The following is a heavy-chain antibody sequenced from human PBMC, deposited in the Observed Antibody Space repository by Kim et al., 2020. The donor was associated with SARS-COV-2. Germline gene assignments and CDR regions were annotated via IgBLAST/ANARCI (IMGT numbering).Heavy chain of an antibody. Sequence: SETLSLTCAVYGGSFSGYYWSWIRQPPGKGLEWIGEINHSGSTNYNPSLKSRVTISVDTSKNQFSLKLSSVTAADTAVYYCATEPIAPTEYSSSWYYFDYWGQGTLVTVSS. CDR1: GGSFSGYY. CDR2: INHSGST. J-gene: IGHJ4*02. D-gene: IGHD6-13*01. CDR3: ATEPIAPTEYSSSWYYFDY. V-gene: IGHV4-34*01.